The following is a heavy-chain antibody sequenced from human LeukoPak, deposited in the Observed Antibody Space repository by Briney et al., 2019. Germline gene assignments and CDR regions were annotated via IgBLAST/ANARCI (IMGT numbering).Heavy chain of an antibody. Sequence: PGGSLRLSCAASGFTFSSYWMSWVRQAPGKGLEWVANIKQDGGEKYYVDSVKGRFTISRDNAKNSLYLQMNSLRAEDTAVYYCARVKRNLLLWFGELSGTNYYMDVWGKGTTVTVSS. CDR1: GFTFSSYW. J-gene: IGHJ6*03. CDR3: ARVKRNLLLWFGELSGTNYYMDV. CDR2: IKQDGGEK. D-gene: IGHD3-10*01. V-gene: IGHV3-7*01.